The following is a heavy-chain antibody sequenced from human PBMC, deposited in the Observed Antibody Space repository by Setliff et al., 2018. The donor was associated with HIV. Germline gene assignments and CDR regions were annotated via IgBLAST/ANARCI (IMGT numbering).Heavy chain of an antibody. Sequence: LRLSCAASGFTFSTYWMSWVRQAPGKGLEWVANINQDGREKYYVDSVKGRFTISRDNAMDSLYLQMNSLRGEDTAVYYCAGSRGYFVKADWGQGTLVTVSS. D-gene: IGHD3-22*01. J-gene: IGHJ4*02. CDR2: INQDGREK. V-gene: IGHV3-7*01. CDR3: AGSRGYFVKAD. CDR1: GFTFSTYW.